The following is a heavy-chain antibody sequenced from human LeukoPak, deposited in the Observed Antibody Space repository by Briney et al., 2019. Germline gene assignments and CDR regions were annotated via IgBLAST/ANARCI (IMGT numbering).Heavy chain of an antibody. J-gene: IGHJ4*02. V-gene: IGHV3-7*03. Sequence: GGSLRRSCAASGFMFSRYWVTWVRQAPGKGLEWVANIKQDGSEKDYVSSVRGRFTISRDNAKNSLYLQMNNLRAEDTAVYYCAREDVKSFDYWGQGTLVTASS. CDR1: GFMFSRYW. CDR2: IKQDGSEK. CDR3: AREDVKSFDY.